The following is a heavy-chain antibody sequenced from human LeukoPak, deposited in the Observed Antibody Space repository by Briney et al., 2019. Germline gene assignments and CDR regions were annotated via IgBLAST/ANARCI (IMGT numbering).Heavy chain of an antibody. CDR1: GFTITRSA. CDR3: AAARGATIELLDY. D-gene: IGHD5-12*01. J-gene: IGHJ4*02. Sequence: SVNVSCKASGFTITRSAVQWVRQARGQGLEWIGWIVVGSGNTNYAQKFQERATITRDMSTSTAYMELSSLRSEDTAVYYCAAARGATIELLDYWGQGTLVTVSS. CDR2: IVVGSGNT. V-gene: IGHV1-58*01.